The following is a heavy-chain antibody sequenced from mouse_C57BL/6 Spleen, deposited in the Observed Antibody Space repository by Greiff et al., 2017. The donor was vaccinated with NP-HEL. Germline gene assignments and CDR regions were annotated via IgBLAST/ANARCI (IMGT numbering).Heavy chain of an antibody. Sequence: VQLQQSGPELVKPGASVKISCKASGYAFSSSWMNWVKQRPGKGLEWIGRIYPGDGDTNYNGKFKGKATLTADKSSSTAYMHLSSLTSEDSAVYFCARDGWLLRRYFDVWGTRTTVTVSS. J-gene: IGHJ1*03. D-gene: IGHD2-3*01. V-gene: IGHV1-82*01. CDR2: IYPGDGDT. CDR3: ARDGWLLRRYFDV. CDR1: GYAFSSSW.